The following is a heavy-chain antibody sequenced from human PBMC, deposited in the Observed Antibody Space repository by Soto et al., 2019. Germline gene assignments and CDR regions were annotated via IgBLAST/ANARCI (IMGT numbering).Heavy chain of an antibody. CDR1: GFTFNDFE. CDR2: IDGSGTTK. Sequence: EVQLLESGGGLVQPGGSLRLSCGVSGFTFNDFEMNWVRQAPGKGLEWLAYIDGSGTTKKYADSVRSRFTISRDNPNNSLFLQMSSLSASDMAIYYCARGFGRFNYWGQGTLVSVSS. D-gene: IGHD3-10*01. CDR3: ARGFGRFNY. J-gene: IGHJ4*02. V-gene: IGHV3-48*03.